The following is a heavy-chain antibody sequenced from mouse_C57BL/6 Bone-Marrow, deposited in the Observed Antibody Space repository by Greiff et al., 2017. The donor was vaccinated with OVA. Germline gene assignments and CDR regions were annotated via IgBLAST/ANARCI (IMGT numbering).Heavy chain of an antibody. CDR2: ISLKSGNYAT. V-gene: IGHV6-3*01. Sequence: EVQLVESGGGLVQPGGSMKLSCVASGFTFSNYWMNWVRQSPETGLEWVAQISLKSGNYATHYAESVKGRFTISRDDAKSSVYLQMSNVRAEATGIYYCTCRGAIDYWGQGTTLTVSS. J-gene: IGHJ2*01. CDR3: TCRGAIDY. CDR1: GFTFSNYW.